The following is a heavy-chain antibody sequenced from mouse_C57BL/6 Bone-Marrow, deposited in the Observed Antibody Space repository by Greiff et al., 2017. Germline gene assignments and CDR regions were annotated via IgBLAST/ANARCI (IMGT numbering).Heavy chain of an antibody. Sequence: QVQLKESGAELARPGASVKLSCKASGYTFTSYGISWVKQRTGQGLEWIGEIYPRSGNTYYNEKFKGKATLTADKSSSTAYMELRSLTSEDSAVYFCARRIGDYYGSSYVGPWFAYWGQGTLVTVSA. V-gene: IGHV1-81*01. D-gene: IGHD1-1*01. J-gene: IGHJ3*01. CDR1: GYTFTSYG. CDR2: IYPRSGNT. CDR3: ARRIGDYYGSSYVGPWFAY.